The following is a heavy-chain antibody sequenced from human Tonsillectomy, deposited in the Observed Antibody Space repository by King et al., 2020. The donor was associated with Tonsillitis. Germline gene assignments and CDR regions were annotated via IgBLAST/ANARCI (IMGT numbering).Heavy chain of an antibody. Sequence: VQLVESGGGVVQPGGSLRLFCAASGFTFSSYGMHWVRQAPGKGLEWVAFIRYDGSNKYYADSVKGRFTISRDNSKNTLYLQMNSLRAEDTAVYYCAKDIYYYDSSAGAFDIWGQGTMVTVSS. CDR3: AKDIYYYDSSAGAFDI. CDR1: GFTFSSYG. J-gene: IGHJ3*02. V-gene: IGHV3-30*02. D-gene: IGHD3-22*01. CDR2: IRYDGSNK.